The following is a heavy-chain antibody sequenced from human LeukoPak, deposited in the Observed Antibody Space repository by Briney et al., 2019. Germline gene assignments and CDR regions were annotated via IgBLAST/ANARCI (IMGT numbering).Heavy chain of an antibody. Sequence: GGSLRLSCATSGFSFTDYPMNWVRQAPGKGLEWISNIRTTAEGAKYAYYADSVKGRVTISRDDGKNTLYLHMNSLRDDDTAVYYCTKDIGSWSGVDDAFDIWGQETMVTVSS. CDR3: TKDIGSWSGVDDAFDI. D-gene: IGHD1-26*01. J-gene: IGHJ3*02. V-gene: IGHV3-48*02. CDR1: GFSFTDYP. CDR2: IRTTAEGAKYA.